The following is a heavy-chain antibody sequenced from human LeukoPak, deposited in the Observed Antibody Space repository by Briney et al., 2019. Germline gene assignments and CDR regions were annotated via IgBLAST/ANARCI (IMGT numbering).Heavy chain of an antibody. CDR2: ISGSGGST. CDR1: GFTFSSYA. V-gene: IGHV3-23*01. Sequence: GGSLRLSCAASGFTFSSYAMSWVRQAPVKGLEWVSAISGSGGSTYYADSVKGRFTISRDNSKNTLYLQMNSLRAEDTAVYYCAKDWMAVADPYYFDYWGQGTLVTVSS. D-gene: IGHD6-19*01. CDR3: AKDWMAVADPYYFDY. J-gene: IGHJ4*02.